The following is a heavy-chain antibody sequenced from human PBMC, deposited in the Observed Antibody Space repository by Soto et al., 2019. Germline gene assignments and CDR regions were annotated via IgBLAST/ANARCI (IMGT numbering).Heavy chain of an antibody. CDR2: ISYDGSNK. Sequence: PGGSLRLSCAASGFTFINYAMHWVRQAPGKGLGWVAVISYDGSNKYYADSVKGRFTISRDNSKNTMYLQMNSLSAEDTAVYHCARDLPEFDYWGQGTLVTVSS. V-gene: IGHV3-30-3*01. J-gene: IGHJ4*02. CDR3: ARDLPEFDY. CDR1: GFTFINYA.